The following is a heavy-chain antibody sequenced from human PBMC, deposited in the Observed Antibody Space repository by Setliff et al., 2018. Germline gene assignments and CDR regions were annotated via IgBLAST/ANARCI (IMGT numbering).Heavy chain of an antibody. CDR3: ARSLGYSSSSVDY. CDR2: IYYSGST. J-gene: IGHJ4*02. Sequence: SETLSLTCTVSGGSISANSHYWGWVRQPPGKGLEWIGSIYYSGSTYYNPSLKSRVTISVDTSKNQFSLKLSSVTAADTAVYYCARSLGYSSSSVDYWGQGTLVTVSS. D-gene: IGHD6-6*01. V-gene: IGHV4-39*01. CDR1: GGSISANSHY.